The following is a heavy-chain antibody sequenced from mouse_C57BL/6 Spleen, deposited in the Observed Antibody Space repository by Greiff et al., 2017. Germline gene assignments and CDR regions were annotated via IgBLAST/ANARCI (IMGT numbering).Heavy chain of an antibody. CDR1: GYTFTSYW. J-gene: IGHJ4*01. CDR2: IDPSDSYT. V-gene: IGHV1-50*01. CDR3: ARGPMDY. Sequence: QVQLQQPGAELVKPGASVKLSCKASGYTFTSYWIQWVKQRPGQGLEWIGEIDPSDSYTNYNQKFKGKATLTVDTSSSTAYMQLSSLTSEDSAVYYCARGPMDYWGQGTSVTVSS.